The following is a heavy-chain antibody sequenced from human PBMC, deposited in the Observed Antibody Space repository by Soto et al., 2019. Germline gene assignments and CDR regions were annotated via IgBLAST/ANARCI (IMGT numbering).Heavy chain of an antibody. D-gene: IGHD2-15*01. CDR2: AAYSGGT. CDR3: AKVVVGATSHSDFDS. V-gene: IGHV4-39*01. CDR1: GGSIANNNYF. Sequence: LPLTCTVSGGSIANNNYFWGWVRQPPGKGLEWIGSAAYSGGTYKNPSLKSRVTVSVDTSKNQFSLKLTSVTAADTAVYYCAKVVVGATSHSDFDSWGQGTLVTVSS. J-gene: IGHJ4*02.